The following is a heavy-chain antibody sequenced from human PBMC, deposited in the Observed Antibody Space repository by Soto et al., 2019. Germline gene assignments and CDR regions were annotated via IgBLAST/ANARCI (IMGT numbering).Heavy chain of an antibody. V-gene: IGHV3-23*01. Sequence: EVQLLESGGGLVQPGGSLRLSCAAPGFTFSSYAMSWVRQAPGKGLEWVSAISGSGGSTYYADSVKGRFTISRDNSKNTLYLQMNSLRAEDTAVSYCAKIPHSSSWYLDAFDIWGQGTMVTVSS. CDR1: GFTFSSYA. D-gene: IGHD6-13*01. CDR2: ISGSGGST. CDR3: AKIPHSSSWYLDAFDI. J-gene: IGHJ3*02.